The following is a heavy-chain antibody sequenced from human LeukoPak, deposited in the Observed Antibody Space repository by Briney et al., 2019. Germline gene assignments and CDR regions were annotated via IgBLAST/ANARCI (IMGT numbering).Heavy chain of an antibody. CDR2: IYPGYSDT. J-gene: IGHJ3*02. CDR3: ARQEAAGTYYYDSSGYYYVRSAFDI. Sequence: GESLKISCKGSGYSFTSYWIGWVRQMPGKRLEWMGIIYPGYSDTRYSPSFQGQVTISADKSISTAYLQWSSLKASDTAMYYCARQEAAGTYYYDSSGYYYVRSAFDIWGQGTMVTVSS. CDR1: GYSFTSYW. V-gene: IGHV5-51*01. D-gene: IGHD3-22*01.